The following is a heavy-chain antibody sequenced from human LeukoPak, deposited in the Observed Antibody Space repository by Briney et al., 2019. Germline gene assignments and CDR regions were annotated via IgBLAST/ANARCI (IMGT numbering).Heavy chain of an antibody. V-gene: IGHV3-30*02. CDR1: GFTFSSYG. J-gene: IGHJ4*02. CDR2: IRYDGSNK. D-gene: IGHD3-10*01. Sequence: GGSLRLSCAASGFTFSSYGMPWVRRAPGKGLEWVAFIRYDGSNKDYADSVKGRFTISRDNSKNTLYLQMNSLRAEDTAVYYCARELAGHYYGSGSSFDYWGQGTLVTVSS. CDR3: ARELAGHYYGSGSSFDY.